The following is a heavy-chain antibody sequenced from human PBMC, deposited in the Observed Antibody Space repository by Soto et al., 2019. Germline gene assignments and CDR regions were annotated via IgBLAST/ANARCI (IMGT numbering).Heavy chain of an antibody. CDR1: GFTFSSYY. Sequence: GGSLRLSCAASGFTFSSYYMHWVRQATGKGLEWVSAIGTAGDTYYPGSVKGRFTISRENAKNSLYLQMNSLRAGDTAVYYCAREGSSYGMDVWGQGTTVTVSS. D-gene: IGHD3-10*01. J-gene: IGHJ6*02. V-gene: IGHV3-13*04. CDR3: AREGSSYGMDV. CDR2: IGTAGDT.